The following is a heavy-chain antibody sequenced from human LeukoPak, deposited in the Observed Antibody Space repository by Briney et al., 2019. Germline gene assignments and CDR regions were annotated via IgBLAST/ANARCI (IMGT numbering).Heavy chain of an antibody. CDR3: ARVGLTTAAGTYDY. CDR1: GFTFSEYY. Sequence: GGSLRLSCAASGFTFSEYYMTWIRQAPGKGLEWLSYISGSGSPTNYADSAKGRFTISRDNAENSLYLQMNSLRAEDTAVYYCARVGLTTAAGTYDYWGQGTLVTVSS. J-gene: IGHJ4*02. CDR2: ISGSGSPT. V-gene: IGHV3-11*06. D-gene: IGHD6-13*01.